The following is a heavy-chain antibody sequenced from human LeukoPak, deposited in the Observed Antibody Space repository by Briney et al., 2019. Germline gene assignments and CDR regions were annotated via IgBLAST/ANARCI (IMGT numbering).Heavy chain of an antibody. CDR2: LSGSGGST. CDR3: ARYSGSLLRHY. CDR1: GFTFSSYA. J-gene: IGHJ4*02. Sequence: PGGSLRLSCAASGFTFSSYAMSWVREAPGKGLEWVSGLSGSGGSTYYADSVNGRFTISRDNSKNTPYLQMNSLRAEDTAVYYCARYSGSLLRHYWGQGTLVTVSS. V-gene: IGHV3-23*01. D-gene: IGHD1-26*01.